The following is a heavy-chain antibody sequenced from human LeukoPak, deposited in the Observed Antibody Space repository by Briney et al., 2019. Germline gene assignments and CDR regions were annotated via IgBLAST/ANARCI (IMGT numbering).Heavy chain of an antibody. V-gene: IGHV1-46*01. Sequence: ASVKVSCKASGYTFTSHYMHWVRQAPGQGLEWMGIINPSGGSTSYAQKFQGRVTMTRDTSTSTVYMELSSLRSEDTAVYYCARVGIAVAGTVNWFDPWGQGTLVTVSS. D-gene: IGHD6-19*01. CDR2: INPSGGST. CDR1: GYTFTSHY. CDR3: ARVGIAVAGTVNWFDP. J-gene: IGHJ5*02.